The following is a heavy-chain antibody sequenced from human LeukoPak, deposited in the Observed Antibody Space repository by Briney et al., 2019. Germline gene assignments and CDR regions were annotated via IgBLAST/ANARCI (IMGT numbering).Heavy chain of an antibody. CDR1: GGSITSSRHF. D-gene: IGHD6-19*01. Sequence: SETLSLTCTVSGGSITSSRHFWAWVRQPPGKGLEWIGSIHYTENTFYSPSLQSRVSISVDTSKNQFSLKAYSVTATDTAVYYCVREEASAGDFWGQGTLVTVSS. CDR3: VREEASAGDF. CDR2: IHYTENT. J-gene: IGHJ4*02. V-gene: IGHV4-39*01.